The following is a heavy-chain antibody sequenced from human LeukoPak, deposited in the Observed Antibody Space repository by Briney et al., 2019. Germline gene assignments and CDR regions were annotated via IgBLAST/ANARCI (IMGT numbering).Heavy chain of an antibody. V-gene: IGHV3-23*01. CDR2: ISGSGAST. Sequence: GGSLTLSCPASGFSFSSYAMSWVRQAPGHGLEWVSGISGSGASTFYADSVKGRFTISRDNSKNTLYLQMNSLRAEDRAVYYCAKEAVGPYAFDIWGQGTMVTVSS. D-gene: IGHD6-19*01. J-gene: IGHJ3*02. CDR1: GFSFSSYA. CDR3: AKEAVGPYAFDI.